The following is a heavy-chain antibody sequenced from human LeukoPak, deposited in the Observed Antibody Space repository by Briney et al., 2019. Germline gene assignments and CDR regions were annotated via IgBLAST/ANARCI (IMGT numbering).Heavy chain of an antibody. V-gene: IGHV3-7*03. Sequence: GGSLRLSCAASGFTFSSHWMTWVRQAPGKGLEWVANIKQDGSEEHYVDSVKGRFTISRDNAKNSLYLQMNSLRAEDMALYYCAKDIGSSMSGRRGYYFDYWGQGTLVTVSS. J-gene: IGHJ4*02. CDR2: IKQDGSEE. CDR1: GFTFSSHW. D-gene: IGHD3-3*01. CDR3: AKDIGSSMSGRRGYYFDY.